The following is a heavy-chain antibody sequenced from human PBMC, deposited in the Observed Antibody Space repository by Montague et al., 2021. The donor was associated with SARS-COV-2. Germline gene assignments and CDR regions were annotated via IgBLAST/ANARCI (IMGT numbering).Heavy chain of an antibody. D-gene: IGHD2-15*01. J-gene: IGHJ5*02. CDR3: TGQRWRGRFDP. Sequence: SETLSLTCAVSGGSVYSNADHLNSDYWAWVRQPPGRGLEWIGSVXXRGXXXQXPSFRGRLTMSVDTSKNSVSLRLTSVTAADTAMYYCTGQRWRGRFDPWGLGTLVIVSS. V-gene: IGHV4-39*01. CDR2: VXXRGXX. CDR1: GGSVYSNADHLNSDY.